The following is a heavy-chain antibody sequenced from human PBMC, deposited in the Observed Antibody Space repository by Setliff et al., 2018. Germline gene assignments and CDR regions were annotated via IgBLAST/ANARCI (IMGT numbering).Heavy chain of an antibody. CDR1: GDSMNSGVYY. Sequence: SETLSLTCKVSGDSMNSGVYYWAWIRQPPGKGLEWIGSIFYSGRTFYNPSLKSRVTISVDTSKNQFSLTLSSVTAADTAVYYCARLPNYVWGSPVDYWGQGTLVTVSS. CDR3: ARLPNYVWGSPVDY. J-gene: IGHJ4*02. CDR2: IFYSGRT. V-gene: IGHV4-39*01. D-gene: IGHD3-16*01.